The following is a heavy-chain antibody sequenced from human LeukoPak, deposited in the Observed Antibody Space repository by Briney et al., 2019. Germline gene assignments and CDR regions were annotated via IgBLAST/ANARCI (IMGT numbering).Heavy chain of an antibody. CDR3: ARDDYSKSGYGMDV. J-gene: IGHJ6*02. CDR1: GYTFTSHG. V-gene: IGHV1-8*02. D-gene: IGHD4-4*01. CDR2: MNPNSGNT. Sequence: ASVKVSCKASGYTFTSHGISWVRQATGQGLEWMGWMNPNSGNTGYAQKFQGRVTMTRNTSISTAYMELSSLRSEDTAVYYCARDDYSKSGYGMDVWGQGTTVTVSS.